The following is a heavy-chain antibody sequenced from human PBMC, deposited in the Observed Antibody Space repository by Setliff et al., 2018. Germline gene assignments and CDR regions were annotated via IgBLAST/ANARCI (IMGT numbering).Heavy chain of an antibody. J-gene: IGHJ4*02. V-gene: IGHV3-23*01. Sequence: GESLKISCAASGFTFSSYAMSWVRQAPGKGLEWVSAISGSGGSTYYADSVKGRFTISRDNVKKMLYLQMDSLRTEDTAVYYCAKELSMAYGNDWGLGTLVTVSS. CDR2: ISGSGGST. CDR1: GFTFSSYA. D-gene: IGHD1-1*01. CDR3: AKELSMAYGND.